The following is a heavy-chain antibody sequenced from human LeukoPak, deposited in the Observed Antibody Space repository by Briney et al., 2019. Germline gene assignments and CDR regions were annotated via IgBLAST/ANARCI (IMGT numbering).Heavy chain of an antibody. D-gene: IGHD6-19*01. Sequence: GGSLRLSCAASGFTFSRYAMSWVRQAPGKGLEWVSSVSTDGDTYYTDSVKGRFTISRYTSKNTLFLQMTSLRAEDTALYYCARSRSGSVAGTSDYWGQGTLVIVSS. V-gene: IGHV3-23*01. CDR2: VSTDGDT. J-gene: IGHJ4*02. CDR1: GFTFSRYA. CDR3: ARSRSGSVAGTSDY.